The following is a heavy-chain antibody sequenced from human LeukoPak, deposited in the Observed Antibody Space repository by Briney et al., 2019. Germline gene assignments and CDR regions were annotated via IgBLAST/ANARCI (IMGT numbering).Heavy chain of an antibody. CDR2: IYYSGST. Sequence: SETLSLTCTVSGGSISSYYWSWIRQPPGKGLEWIGYIYYSGSTNYNPSLKSRVTISVDTSKNQFSLKLSSVTAADTAVYYCARGSVPYYYGSGSLDYWGQGTLVTVSS. J-gene: IGHJ4*02. CDR3: ARGSVPYYYGSGSLDY. CDR1: GGSISSYY. V-gene: IGHV4-59*01. D-gene: IGHD3-10*01.